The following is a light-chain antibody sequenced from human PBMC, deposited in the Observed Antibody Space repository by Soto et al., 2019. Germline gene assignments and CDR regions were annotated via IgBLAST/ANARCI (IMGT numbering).Light chain of an antibody. CDR1: QSISSS. Sequence: EIVMTQSPATLSVSPGERVTLSCRASQSISSSLAWYQHKPGQAPRLLIYGASTRATGISARFSGSGSGTEFTLTISSLQSEDFAVYYWQQYYRWRTFGQGTKVEF. CDR2: GAS. V-gene: IGKV3-15*01. CDR3: QQYYRWRT. J-gene: IGKJ1*01.